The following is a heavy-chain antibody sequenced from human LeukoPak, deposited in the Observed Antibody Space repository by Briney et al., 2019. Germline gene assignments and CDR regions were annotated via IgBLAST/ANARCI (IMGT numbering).Heavy chain of an antibody. J-gene: IGHJ5*02. CDR3: ARGPLWFGELLYS. CDR2: INHSGST. Sequence: SETLSLTCAVYGGSFSGYYWSWIRQPPGKGREWIGEINHSGSTNYNPSLKSRVTISVDTSKNQFSLKLSSVTAADTAVYYCARGPLWFGELLYSWGQGTLVTVSS. D-gene: IGHD3-10*01. V-gene: IGHV4-34*01. CDR1: GGSFSGYY.